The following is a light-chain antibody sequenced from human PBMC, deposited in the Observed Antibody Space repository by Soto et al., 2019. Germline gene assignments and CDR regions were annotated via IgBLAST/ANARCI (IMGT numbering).Light chain of an antibody. CDR1: SSDVGGYNY. CDR3: SSYTTISTLEV. V-gene: IGLV2-14*01. CDR2: EVS. Sequence: QSVLTQPASVSGSPGQSITMSCTGTSSDVGGYNYVSWYQQHPGKAPKLMIYEVSNRPSGVSNRFSGSKSGNTASLTISGLQAEDEADYYCSSYTTISTLEVFGGGTQLTVL. J-gene: IGLJ3*02.